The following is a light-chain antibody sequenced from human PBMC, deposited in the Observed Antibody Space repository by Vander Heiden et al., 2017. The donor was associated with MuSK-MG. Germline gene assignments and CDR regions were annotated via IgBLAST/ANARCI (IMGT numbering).Light chain of an antibody. J-gene: IGKJ1*01. CDR2: GAS. CDR1: QSVSSSY. Sequence: FTPTPGTLSLSPGERATLSCRASQSVSSSYLAWYQQKPGQAPRLLIYGASSRATGIPDRFSGSGSGTDFTLSISRLEPEDFAVYYCQQYGSSPRTFGQGTKVEIK. CDR3: QQYGSSPRT. V-gene: IGKV3-20*01.